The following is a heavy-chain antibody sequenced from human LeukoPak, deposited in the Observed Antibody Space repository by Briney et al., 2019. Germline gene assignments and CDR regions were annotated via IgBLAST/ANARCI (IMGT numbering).Heavy chain of an antibody. J-gene: IGHJ4*02. V-gene: IGHV3-30*01. CDR3: ARDFGYF. D-gene: IGHD3-10*01. CDR2: ISYDGTTK. CDR1: GFTFSTYA. Sequence: PGGSLRLSCAASGFTFSTYAMHWVRQTPGKGQEWVAVISYDGTTKYYADSVKGRFTISRDNSKSTLYLQINSLRAEDTAVYYCARDFGYFWGQGTLVTVSS.